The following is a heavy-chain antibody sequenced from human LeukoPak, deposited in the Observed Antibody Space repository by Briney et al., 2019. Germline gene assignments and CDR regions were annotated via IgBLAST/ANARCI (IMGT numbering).Heavy chain of an antibody. CDR1: VYTFPGYY. V-gene: IGHV1-2*02. D-gene: IGHD6-13*01. CDR3: ARGGYSSSWYRGGDWFDP. CDR2: INPNSGGT. Sequence: ASSVKVSCKPSVYTFPGYYMHWVRQAPGQGLEGMGWINPNSGGTNYAQKFQGRVTMTRDTSINTAYMELSRLRSDDTAVYYCARGGYSSSWYRGGDWFDPWGQGTLVTVSS. J-gene: IGHJ5*02.